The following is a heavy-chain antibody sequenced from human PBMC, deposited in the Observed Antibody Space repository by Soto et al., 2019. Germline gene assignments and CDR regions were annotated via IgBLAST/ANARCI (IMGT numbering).Heavy chain of an antibody. V-gene: IGHV4-61*01. CDR2: IYYSGST. Sequence: SETLSLTCTVSGGSVSSGSYYWSWIRQPPGKGLEWIGYIYYSGSTNYNPSLKSRVTISVDTSKNQFSLRLTSVTAADTAVYYCAGSGEAYFWSVDYWGQGTLVTVSS. J-gene: IGHJ4*02. CDR1: GGSVSSGSYY. D-gene: IGHD3-3*01. CDR3: AGSGEAYFWSVDY.